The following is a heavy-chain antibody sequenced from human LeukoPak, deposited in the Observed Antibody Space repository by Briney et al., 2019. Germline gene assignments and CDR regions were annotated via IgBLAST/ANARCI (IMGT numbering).Heavy chain of an antibody. J-gene: IGHJ6*02. V-gene: IGHV4-39*07. CDR3: AKEYGSGSYYFGGPWGMDV. D-gene: IGHD3-10*01. CDR1: GGSISSSSYY. Sequence: SETLSLTCTVSGGSISSSSYYWGWIRQPPGKGLEWIGSIYYSGSTYYNPSLKSRVTISVDTSKNQFSLKLSSVTAEDTAVYYCAKEYGSGSYYFGGPWGMDVWGQGTTVTVSS. CDR2: IYYSGST.